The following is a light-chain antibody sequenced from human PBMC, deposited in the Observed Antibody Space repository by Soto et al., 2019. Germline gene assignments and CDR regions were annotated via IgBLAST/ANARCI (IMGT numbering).Light chain of an antibody. Sequence: SYELTQPHSVSVATAQTASISCGGNNIGSRSVHWYQQKPGQAPVLVVYDDRDRPSGIPERFAGSNSGNTATLTISRVEAGDEAEYYCQVWDSTSDHYVFGTGTKVTVL. CDR2: DDR. V-gene: IGLV3-21*02. CDR3: QVWDSTSDHYV. J-gene: IGLJ1*01. CDR1: NIGSRS.